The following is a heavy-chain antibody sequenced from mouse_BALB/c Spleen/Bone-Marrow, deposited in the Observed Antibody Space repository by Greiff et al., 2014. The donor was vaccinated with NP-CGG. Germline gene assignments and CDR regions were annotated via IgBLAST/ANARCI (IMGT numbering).Heavy chain of an antibody. CDR2: IYPGNSDT. V-gene: IGHV1-5*01. CDR1: GYTFSNYW. CDR3: TTLARNNFDY. J-gene: IGHJ2*01. Sequence: DVQLQESGTVLARPGAAVKMSCKASGYTFSNYWMHWVKQRPGQGLEWIGTIYPGNSDTTYNQKFKGKANLTAVTSTSTAYMELSSLTNEDSAVYYCTTLARNNFDYWGQGTTLTVSS.